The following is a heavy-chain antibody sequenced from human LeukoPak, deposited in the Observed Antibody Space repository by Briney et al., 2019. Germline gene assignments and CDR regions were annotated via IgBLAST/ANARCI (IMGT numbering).Heavy chain of an antibody. V-gene: IGHV3-7*01. Sequence: GGSLRLSCAASGFTFSSYWMSWVRQAPGKGLEWVANIKQDGSEKNYVDSVKGRFTISRDNSKNTLYLQMNSLRPEDTAVYYCAKPYYYDSSGYAHSDAFDIWGQGTMVTVSS. CDR2: IKQDGSEK. D-gene: IGHD3-22*01. CDR1: GFTFSSYW. CDR3: AKPYYYDSSGYAHSDAFDI. J-gene: IGHJ3*02.